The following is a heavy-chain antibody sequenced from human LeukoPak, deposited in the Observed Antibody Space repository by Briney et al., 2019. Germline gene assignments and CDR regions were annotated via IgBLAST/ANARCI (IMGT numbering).Heavy chain of an antibody. CDR3: ARGFGRYCSGGSCYGPEYNWFDP. J-gene: IGHJ5*01. Sequence: ASVKVSCKASGYTFTGYYMHWVRQAPGQGLEWMGWISPNSGGTNYAQKFQGRVTMTRDTSISTAYMELSRLRSDDTAVYYCARGFGRYCSGGSCYGPEYNWFDPWGQGTLVTVSS. D-gene: IGHD2-15*01. V-gene: IGHV1-2*02. CDR2: ISPNSGGT. CDR1: GYTFTGYY.